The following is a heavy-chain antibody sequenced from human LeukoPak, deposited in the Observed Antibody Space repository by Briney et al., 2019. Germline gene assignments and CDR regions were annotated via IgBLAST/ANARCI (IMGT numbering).Heavy chain of an antibody. D-gene: IGHD3-22*01. V-gene: IGHV4-59*01. J-gene: IGHJ5*02. CDR1: GGSISSYY. CDR2: IYYSEST. Sequence: SETLSLTCTVSGGSISSYYWSRIRQPPGKGLEWIGYIYYSESTNYNPSLKSRVTISVDTSKNQISLKLSSVTAADTAVYYCARDGEVEDSSGYIWFDPWGQGTLVTVSS. CDR3: ARDGEVEDSSGYIWFDP.